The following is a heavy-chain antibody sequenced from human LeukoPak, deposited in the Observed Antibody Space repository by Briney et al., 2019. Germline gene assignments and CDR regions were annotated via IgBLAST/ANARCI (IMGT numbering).Heavy chain of an antibody. V-gene: IGHV1-2*02. D-gene: IGHD3-9*01. CDR2: INPNSGGT. Sequence: ASVKVSCKASGYTFTGYYMHWVRQAPGQGLEWMGWINPNSGGTNYAQKFQGRVTMTRDTSISTAYMELSRLRSDDTAVYYCARDYDILTGYPRDWGQGTLVTVSS. CDR1: GYTFTGYY. J-gene: IGHJ4*02. CDR3: ARDYDILTGYPRD.